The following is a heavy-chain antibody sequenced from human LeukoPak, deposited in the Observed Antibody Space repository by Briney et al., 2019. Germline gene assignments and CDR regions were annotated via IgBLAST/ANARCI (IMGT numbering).Heavy chain of an antibody. V-gene: IGHV3-53*01. Sequence: ETLSLTCTVSGGSISSYYWSWVRQAPGKGLEWVSAINTGGGTSSADSVKGRFTISRDNSESTLYLQMSSLRAEDTAVYYCARGLNSVTWGPFDIWGQGTVVTVSS. J-gene: IGHJ3*02. D-gene: IGHD5/OR15-5a*01. CDR2: INTGGGT. CDR3: ARGLNSVTWGPFDI. CDR1: GGSISSYY.